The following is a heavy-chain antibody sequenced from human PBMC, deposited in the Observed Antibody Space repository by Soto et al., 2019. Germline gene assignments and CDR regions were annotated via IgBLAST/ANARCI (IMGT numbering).Heavy chain of an antibody. D-gene: IGHD5-12*01. CDR2: ISSSGST. V-gene: IGHV3-23*01. Sequence: EVQLLESGGGLVQPGGSLRLSCAASGFTFSSQTMSWVRQAPGKGLEWVSVISSSGSTSYTDSVEGRFTISKDSSKNTLYLQLNSLRVEDTDVYYCAKGARDVDSWGQGNLVTVSS. CDR1: GFTFSSQT. CDR3: AKGARDVDS. J-gene: IGHJ4*02.